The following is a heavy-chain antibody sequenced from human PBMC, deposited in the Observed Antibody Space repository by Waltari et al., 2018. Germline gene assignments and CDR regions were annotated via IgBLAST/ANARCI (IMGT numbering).Heavy chain of an antibody. CDR2: INPRGNVI. D-gene: IGHD3-10*01. Sequence: EVQLVESGGGLVLPGGSLILSCAASGFTVATYWMHWVRQAPGKGLVWVSRINPRGNVINYADSVKGRFTISRDIAKNTLHLQMSSLRAEDTAIYYCIKDAYGPNDYWGQGALVTVSS. CDR1: GFTVATYW. J-gene: IGHJ4*02. CDR3: IKDAYGPNDY. V-gene: IGHV3-74*01.